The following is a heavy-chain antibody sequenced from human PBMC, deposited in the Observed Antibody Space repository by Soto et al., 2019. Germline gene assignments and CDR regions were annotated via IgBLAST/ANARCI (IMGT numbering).Heavy chain of an antibody. CDR1: GGSISSYY. J-gene: IGHJ6*01. V-gene: IGHV4-4*07. CDR2: IYTSGST. Sequence: PSETLSLTCTVSGGSISSYYWSWIRQPAGKGLEWIGRIYTSGSTNYNPSLKSRVTMSVDTSKNQFSLKLSSVTAADTAAYYCARHQPPFRYYFHGMDVWEPETTVTISS. CDR3: ARHQPPFRYYFHGMDV.